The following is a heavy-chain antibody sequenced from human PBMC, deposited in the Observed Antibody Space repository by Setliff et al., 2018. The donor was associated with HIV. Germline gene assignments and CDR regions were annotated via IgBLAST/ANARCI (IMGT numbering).Heavy chain of an antibody. Sequence: SETLSLTCAVSGGSISSNWWSWVRQSPGKGLEWIGEIYHSGSTHYNPSLQSRVTISVDKSKSQFSLKLNSVTAADTAVYYCGGNGYYSIDYWGQGTQVT. D-gene: IGHD3-22*01. CDR2: IYHSGST. J-gene: IGHJ4*02. CDR1: GGSISSNW. V-gene: IGHV4-4*02. CDR3: GGNGYYSIDY.